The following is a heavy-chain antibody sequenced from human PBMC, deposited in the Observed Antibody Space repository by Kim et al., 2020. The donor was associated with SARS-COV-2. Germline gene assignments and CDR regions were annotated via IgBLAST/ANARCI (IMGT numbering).Heavy chain of an antibody. D-gene: IGHD3-10*01. Sequence: KYNPSLKSRVPISIATSKNQFSLRLSSVPAADTALYFCARFYYGTGSYDTWGQGTQVIVSS. J-gene: IGHJ5*02. CDR3: ARFYYGTGSYDT. V-gene: IGHV4-34*01.